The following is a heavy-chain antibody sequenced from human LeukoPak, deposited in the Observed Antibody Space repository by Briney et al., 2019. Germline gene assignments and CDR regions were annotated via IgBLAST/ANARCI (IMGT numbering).Heavy chain of an antibody. Sequence: ASVKVSCKASGYTFTGYYMHWVRQAPGQGLEWMGWINPNSGGTNYAQKFQGRVTMTRDTSISTAYLQWSSLKASDTAMYYCARGHPSGSYYGVDYWGQGTLVTVSS. J-gene: IGHJ4*02. D-gene: IGHD1-26*01. CDR2: INPNSGGT. V-gene: IGHV1-2*02. CDR3: ARGHPSGSYYGVDY. CDR1: GYTFTGYY.